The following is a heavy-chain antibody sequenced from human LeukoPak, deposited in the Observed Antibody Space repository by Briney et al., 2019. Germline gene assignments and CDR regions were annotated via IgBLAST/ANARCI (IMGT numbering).Heavy chain of an antibody. CDR3: ARDLRGYDSSGYYYDY. V-gene: IGHV1-46*01. CDR1: GYTFTSYY. Sequence: GASVKVSCKASGYTFTSYYMHWVRQAPGQGLEWMGIINPSGGSTSYAQKFQGRVTMTRDTSTSTVYMELSSLRSEDTAVYYCARDLRGYDSSGYYYDYWGQGTLVTVSS. CDR2: INPSGGST. J-gene: IGHJ4*02. D-gene: IGHD3-22*01.